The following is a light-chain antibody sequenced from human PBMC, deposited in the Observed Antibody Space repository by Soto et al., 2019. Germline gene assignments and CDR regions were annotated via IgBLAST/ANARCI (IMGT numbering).Light chain of an antibody. V-gene: IGKV3-15*01. J-gene: IGKJ4*01. Sequence: EIVMTQSPATLSVSPGERATLSCRASQSISSNLAWYQPKPGPAPRLLMFRTSSRATGFPARFSGSGSGTEFNLTISSLQSEDFGVYYCQQYNNWPRATFGGGTKVDIK. CDR1: QSISSN. CDR3: QQYNNWPRAT. CDR2: RTS.